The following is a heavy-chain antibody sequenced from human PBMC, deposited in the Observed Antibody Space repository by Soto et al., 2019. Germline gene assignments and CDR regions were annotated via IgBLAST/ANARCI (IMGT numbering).Heavy chain of an antibody. Sequence: PGGSLRLSCVVSGFTFSLYSVNWVRQAPGKGLKWVSSISGSSSYIYYADSVKGRFTISRDNAKNSLYLQMNSLRAEDTAVYYCARGSSSDFDYWGQGALVTVSS. J-gene: IGHJ4*02. D-gene: IGHD6-6*01. CDR1: GFTFSLYS. CDR3: ARGSSSDFDY. CDR2: ISGSSSYI. V-gene: IGHV3-21*01.